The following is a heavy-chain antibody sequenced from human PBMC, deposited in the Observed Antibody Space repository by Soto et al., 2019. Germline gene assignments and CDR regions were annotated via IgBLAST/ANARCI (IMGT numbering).Heavy chain of an antibody. Sequence: ASVKVSCKASGYTFTSYYMHWVRQAPGQGLEWMGIINPSGGSTSYAQKFQGRVTMTRDTSTSTVYMELSSLRSEDTAVYYCAGTCVVVVPAAMPALSVFEIWGQGTMVIVSS. V-gene: IGHV1-46*01. CDR2: INPSGGST. D-gene: IGHD2-2*01. J-gene: IGHJ3*02. CDR1: GYTFTSYY. CDR3: AGTCVVVVPAAMPALSVFEI.